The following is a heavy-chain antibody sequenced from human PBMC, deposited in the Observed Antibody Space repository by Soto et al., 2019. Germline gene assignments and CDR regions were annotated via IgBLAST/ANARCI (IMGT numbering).Heavy chain of an antibody. CDR1: GLSITDSEMG. D-gene: IGHD6-19*01. J-gene: IGHJ5*02. CDR3: ARRHLAVAVSPWFDP. CDR2: IDSSGEK. V-gene: IGHV2-26*01. Sequence: QVTLKESGPVLVKPTETLTLRCTVSGLSITDSEMGVSWIRQPPGQPLEWLAHIDSSGEKSYRTFVKSRLAISKDTSKSLIVLTMTNMDPADTATYSCARRHLAVAVSPWFDPWGQGIPVTVSS.